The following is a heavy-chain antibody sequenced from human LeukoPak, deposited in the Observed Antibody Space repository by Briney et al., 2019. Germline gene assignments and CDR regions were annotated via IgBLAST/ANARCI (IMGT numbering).Heavy chain of an antibody. Sequence: GGSLRLSCAASGFTFSSYAMSWVRQAPGKGLEWVSAISGSGGSTYYADSVKGRFTISRDDSRSILHLEMNSLRGEDTAVYYCARPQYSGGPFHYYSLDVWGQGTTVIVSS. CDR2: ISGSGGST. CDR3: ARPQYSGGPFHYYSLDV. J-gene: IGHJ6*02. D-gene: IGHD6-19*01. CDR1: GFTFSSYA. V-gene: IGHV3-23*01.